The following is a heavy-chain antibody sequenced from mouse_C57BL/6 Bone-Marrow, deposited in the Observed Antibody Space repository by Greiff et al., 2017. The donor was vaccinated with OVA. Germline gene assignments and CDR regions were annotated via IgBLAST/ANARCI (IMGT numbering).Heavy chain of an antibody. CDR3: ARPDGGFAY. Sequence: VKLQQPGAELVRPGSSVKLSCKASGYTFTSYWMDWVKQRPGQGLEWIGNIYPSDSETHYNQKFKDKATLTVDKSSSTAYMQLSSLTSEDSAVYYCARPDGGFAYWGQGTLVTVSA. V-gene: IGHV1-61*01. CDR2: IYPSDSET. CDR1: GYTFTSYW. J-gene: IGHJ3*01.